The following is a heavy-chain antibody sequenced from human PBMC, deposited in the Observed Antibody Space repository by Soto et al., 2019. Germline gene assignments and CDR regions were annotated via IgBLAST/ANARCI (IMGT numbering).Heavy chain of an antibody. V-gene: IGHV3-21*01. CDR1: GFTFSTYS. Sequence: GGSLRLSCAASGFTFSTYSMNWVRQAPGKGLEWVSSITNSRSNIYYADSVKGRFTISRDNAKNTLYLQMNSLRAEDTAVYYCAKEVVATASHFDYWGQGTLLTVSS. D-gene: IGHD2-21*02. CDR2: ITNSRSNI. J-gene: IGHJ4*02. CDR3: AKEVVATASHFDY.